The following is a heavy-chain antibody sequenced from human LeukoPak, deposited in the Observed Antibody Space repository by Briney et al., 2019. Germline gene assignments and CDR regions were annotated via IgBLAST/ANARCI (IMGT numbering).Heavy chain of an antibody. D-gene: IGHD1-26*01. CDR3: ARVKVESGSYYFDS. V-gene: IGHV3-72*01. Sequence: GGSLRLSCAASGYTFSDHYMEWVRQAPGKGLEWVGRSRDKANSYTTEYAASVEGRFTVSRDDSKKSLYLQMDSLKSEDTAVYYCARVKVESGSYYFDSWGQGTLVTVSS. CDR1: GYTFSDHY. CDR2: SRDKANSYTT. J-gene: IGHJ4*02.